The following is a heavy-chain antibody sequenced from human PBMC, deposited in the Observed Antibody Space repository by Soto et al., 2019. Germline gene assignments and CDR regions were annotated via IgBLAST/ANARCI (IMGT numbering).Heavy chain of an antibody. CDR2: MNPNSGNT. Sequence: ASVKVSCKASGYTFTSYDINWVRQATGQGLEWMGWMNPNSGNTGYAQKFQGRVTMTRNTSISTAYMELSSLRSEDTAVYYCARALEYSGYDNDYYYYYYMDVWGKGTTVTVSS. CDR3: ARALEYSGYDNDYYYYYYMDV. V-gene: IGHV1-8*01. J-gene: IGHJ6*03. D-gene: IGHD5-12*01. CDR1: GYTFTSYD.